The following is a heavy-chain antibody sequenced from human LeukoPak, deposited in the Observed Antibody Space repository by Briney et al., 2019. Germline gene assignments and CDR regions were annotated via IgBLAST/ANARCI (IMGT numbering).Heavy chain of an antibody. CDR3: AKANMVRGVTLKFDC. CDR2: ISGSGGST. V-gene: IGHV3-23*01. J-gene: IGHJ4*02. CDR1: GFTFSSYA. D-gene: IGHD3-10*01. Sequence: GGSLRLSCAASGFTFSSYAVSWVRQAPGKGLEWVSAISGSGGSTYYADSVKGRFTISRDNSKNTLYLQMNSLRAEDTAVYYCAKANMVRGVTLKFDCWGQGTLVTVSS.